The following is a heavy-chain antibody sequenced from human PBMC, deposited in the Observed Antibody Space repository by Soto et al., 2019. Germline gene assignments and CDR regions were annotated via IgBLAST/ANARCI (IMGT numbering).Heavy chain of an antibody. CDR2: IIPIFGTA. V-gene: IGHV1-69*01. CDR3: ARVRGDCGGDCYCYGMDV. J-gene: IGHJ6*02. Sequence: QVQLVQSGAEVQKPGSSVKVSCKASVGTFSSYAISWVRQAPGQGLEWMGGIIPIFGTANYAQKVQGRVTITADESTSTAYMELSSLRSEDTAVYYCARVRGDCGGDCYCYGMDVWGQGTTVTVSS. D-gene: IGHD2-21*02. CDR1: VGTFSSYA.